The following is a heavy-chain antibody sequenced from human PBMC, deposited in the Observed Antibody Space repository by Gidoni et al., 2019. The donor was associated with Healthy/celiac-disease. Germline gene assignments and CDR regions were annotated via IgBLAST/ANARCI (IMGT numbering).Heavy chain of an antibody. CDR2: IYWNDDK. V-gene: IGHV2-5*01. CDR3: ALNLEIDYGDYFDY. D-gene: IGHD4-17*01. Sequence: QITLKESGPTLVKPTQTLTLTCTFSGFSLSTSGVGVGWIRQPPGKALEWLALIYWNDDKRYSPSLKSRLTITKDTSKNQVVLTMTNRDPVDTATYYCALNLEIDYGDYFDYWGQGTLVTVSS. CDR1: GFSLSTSGVG. J-gene: IGHJ4*02.